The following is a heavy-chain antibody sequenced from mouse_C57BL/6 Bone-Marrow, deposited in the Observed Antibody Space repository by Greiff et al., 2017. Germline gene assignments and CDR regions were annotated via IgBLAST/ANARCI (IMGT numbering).Heavy chain of an antibody. CDR1: GFTFSSYG. D-gene: IGHD1-1*01. V-gene: IGHV5-6*01. Sequence: EVKVVESGGDLVKPGGSLKLSCAASGFTFSSYGMSWVRQTPDKRLEWVATISSGGSYTYYPDSVKGRFTISRDNAKNTLYLQMSSLKSEDTDMYYCARDSSPVYFDYWGQGTTLTVSS. J-gene: IGHJ2*01. CDR3: ARDSSPVYFDY. CDR2: ISSGGSYT.